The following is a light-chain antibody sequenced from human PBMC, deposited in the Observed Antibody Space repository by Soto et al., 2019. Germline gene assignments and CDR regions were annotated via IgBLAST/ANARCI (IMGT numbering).Light chain of an antibody. CDR1: QSVSSRY. CDR2: GAS. CDR3: QHYDSLPIT. V-gene: IGKV3-20*01. Sequence: EIVLTESPGTLSFSPRERSTLSCMASQSVSSRYLAWYQQKHGKPPRLLIYGASSRATGIPERLSGSGYGTDLTITISRMETEDFEVFYCQHYDSLPITFGQGTRLEI. J-gene: IGKJ5*01.